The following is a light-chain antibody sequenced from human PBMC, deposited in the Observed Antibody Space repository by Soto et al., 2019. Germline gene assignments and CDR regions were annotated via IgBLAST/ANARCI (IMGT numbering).Light chain of an antibody. CDR3: QSYDSSNVV. CDR1: SGGIASNY. J-gene: IGLJ2*01. Sequence: NFMLTQPHSVSESPGKTVTISCTRSSGGIASNYVQWYQQRPGSAPTTVIYEDNQRPSGVPDRFSGSIDSSSNSASLTISGLKTEDEADYYCQSYDSSNVVFGGGTEVTVL. CDR2: EDN. V-gene: IGLV6-57*04.